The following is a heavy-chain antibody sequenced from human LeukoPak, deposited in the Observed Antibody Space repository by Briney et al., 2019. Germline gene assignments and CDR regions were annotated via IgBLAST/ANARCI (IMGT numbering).Heavy chain of an antibody. CDR3: ARGTRDDAFDI. CDR1: GYTLTSYY. D-gene: IGHD1-14*01. V-gene: IGHV1-46*01. CDR2: INPRGGST. Sequence: GASVKVSCKASGYTLTSYYMHWVRQAPGQGLEWMGIINPRGGSTSYAQKFQGRVTMTRDMSTSTVYMELSSLRSEDTAVYYCARGTRDDAFDIWGQGTMVTVSS. J-gene: IGHJ3*02.